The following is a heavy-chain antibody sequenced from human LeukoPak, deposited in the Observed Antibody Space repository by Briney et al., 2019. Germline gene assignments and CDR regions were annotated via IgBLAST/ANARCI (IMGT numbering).Heavy chain of an antibody. V-gene: IGHV3-74*01. Sequence: PGGALRLSCAASGFTFSSYWMRWVRQAPGKGLVWVSRINSDGSSTSYADSVKRRFTISRDNAKNTLYLQMMSLRAEDTAVYYCARGPHSSGWYFFDYWGQGTLVTVSS. D-gene: IGHD6-19*01. J-gene: IGHJ4*02. CDR1: GFTFSSYW. CDR2: INSDGSST. CDR3: ARGPHSSGWYFFDY.